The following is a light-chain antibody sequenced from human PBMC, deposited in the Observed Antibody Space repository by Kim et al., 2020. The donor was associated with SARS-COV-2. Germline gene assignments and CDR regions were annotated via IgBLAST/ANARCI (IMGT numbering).Light chain of an antibody. V-gene: IGLV1-44*01. CDR2: TNN. CDR1: SSNVGANT. J-gene: IGLJ2*01. Sequence: QSVLTQPPSASGTPGQGVTISCSGSSSNVGANTVNWYQHLPGTTPKPLIYTNNQRPSGVPDRFSGSKSGTSASLAISGLQSEDEADYYCAAWDDSLNAVVFGGGTQLSVL. CDR3: AAWDDSLNAVV.